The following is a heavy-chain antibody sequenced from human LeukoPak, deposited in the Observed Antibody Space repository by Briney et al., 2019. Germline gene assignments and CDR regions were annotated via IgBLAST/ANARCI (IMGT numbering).Heavy chain of an antibody. CDR2: VSDSGAET. D-gene: IGHD4-23*01. V-gene: IGHV3-23*01. CDR3: AKSHSVAQRGYYDY. CDR1: GFSFTTYA. J-gene: IGHJ4*02. Sequence: GGSLRLSCAASGFSFTTYAMRWVRQAPGKGLEWLSTVSDSGAETYYADSVKGRFTISRDKSWNTVYLQMYSLRADDTAVYYCAKSHSVAQRGYYDYWGQGSLVTVCS.